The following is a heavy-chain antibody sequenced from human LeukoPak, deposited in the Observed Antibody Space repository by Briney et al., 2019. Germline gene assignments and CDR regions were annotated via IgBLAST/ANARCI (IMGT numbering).Heavy chain of an antibody. CDR3: ARSAKRYCTNGVCSRWFDP. Sequence: SETLSLTCAVYGGSFSGYYWSWIRQPPGRGLEWIGEINHSGSTNYNPSLKSRVTISVDTSKNQFSLKLSSVTGADTAVYYCARSAKRYCTNGVCSRWFDPWGQGTLVTVSS. J-gene: IGHJ5*02. CDR2: INHSGST. V-gene: IGHV4-34*01. CDR1: GGSFSGYY. D-gene: IGHD2-8*01.